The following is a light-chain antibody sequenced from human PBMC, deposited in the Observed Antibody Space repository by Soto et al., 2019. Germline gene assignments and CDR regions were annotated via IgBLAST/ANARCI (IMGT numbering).Light chain of an antibody. J-gene: IGLJ1*01. CDR3: QSYDTSLSGYV. CDR2: GNI. CDR1: SSNIGAGHD. Sequence: QSVLTQPPSVSGAPGQTVTISCTGSSSNIGAGHDVHWYQQLPGTAPKLLIYGNINRPSGVPDRFSGSKSGTSASLAITGLRAEDEADYYCQSYDTSLSGYVFGTGTKLTVL. V-gene: IGLV1-40*01.